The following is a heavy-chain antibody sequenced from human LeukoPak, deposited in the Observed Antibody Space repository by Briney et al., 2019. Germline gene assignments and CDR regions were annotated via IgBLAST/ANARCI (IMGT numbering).Heavy chain of an antibody. D-gene: IGHD3-10*01. J-gene: IGHJ4*02. CDR2: INPNSGGT. CDR1: GYTFTGYY. Sequence: ASVKVSCKASGYTFTGYYIHWVRQAPGQGLEWMGWINPNSGGTNYAQKFQGRVTMTRDTSISTAYMELSRLRSDDTAVYYCARSYITMVRGVINYWGQGTLVTVSS. V-gene: IGHV1-2*02. CDR3: ARSYITMVRGVINY.